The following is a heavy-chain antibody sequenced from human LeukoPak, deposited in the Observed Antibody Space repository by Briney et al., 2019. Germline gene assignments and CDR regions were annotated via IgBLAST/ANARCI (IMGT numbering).Heavy chain of an antibody. CDR3: ATERTDGRGSIGWFDS. J-gene: IGHJ5*01. D-gene: IGHD3-10*02. V-gene: IGHV3-7*01. CDR2: IKEDGSVK. Sequence: GGSLRLSCVASGFTFSDYWMTWVRQAPGKGLEWVANIKEDGSVKYYVDSVKVRFSISRDNAKNSLYLQLNSLRVEDTAVYYRATERTDGRGSIGWFDSWGQGTLATVSS. CDR1: GFTFSDYW.